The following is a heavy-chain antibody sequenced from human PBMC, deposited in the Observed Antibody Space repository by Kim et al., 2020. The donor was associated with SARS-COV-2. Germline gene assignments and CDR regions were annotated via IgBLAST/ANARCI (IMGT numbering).Heavy chain of an antibody. Sequence: SETLSLTCTVSGGSISSYYWSWIRQPPGKGLEWIGYIYYSGSTNYNPSLKSRVTISVDTSKNQFSLKLSSVTAADTAVYYCARVHSSGWYGTHAFDIWGQGTMVTVSS. J-gene: IGHJ3*02. CDR3: ARVHSSGWYGTHAFDI. CDR2: IYYSGST. V-gene: IGHV4-59*01. CDR1: GGSISSYY. D-gene: IGHD6-19*01.